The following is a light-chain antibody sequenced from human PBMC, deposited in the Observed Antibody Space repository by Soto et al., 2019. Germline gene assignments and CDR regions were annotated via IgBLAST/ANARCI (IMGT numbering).Light chain of an antibody. J-gene: IGKJ4*01. CDR2: GAS. CDR1: QSIDTIS. Sequence: DIVLTQSPGTLSLSPGERATLSCRASQSIDTISLAWYQQKPGQAPSLLIYGASTRSTGIPDRFGGSGSGTDFTLTISRLEPEDFAVYYCQHYDTSLSPFGGGTTVDI. CDR3: QHYDTSLSP. V-gene: IGKV3-20*01.